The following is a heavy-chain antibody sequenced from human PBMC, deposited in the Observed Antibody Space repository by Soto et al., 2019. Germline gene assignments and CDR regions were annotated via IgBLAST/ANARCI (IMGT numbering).Heavy chain of an antibody. CDR1: GFTFSSYG. CDR3: ARGARGYYYMDA. J-gene: IGHJ6*03. Sequence: GGSLRLSCAASGFTFSSYGMHWVRQAPGKGLEWVAVIWYYGSNKYYADSVKGRFTISRDNSKNTLYLQMNSLSAEYTAVYYCARGARGYYYMDAWGKGTTVTVSS. V-gene: IGHV3-33*01. CDR2: IWYYGSNK. D-gene: IGHD3-3*01.